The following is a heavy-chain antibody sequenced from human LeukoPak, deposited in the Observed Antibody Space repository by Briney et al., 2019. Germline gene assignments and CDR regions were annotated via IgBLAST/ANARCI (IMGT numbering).Heavy chain of an antibody. CDR1: GFSFSAYW. V-gene: IGHV3-7*02. Sequence: PGRSLRLSCAASGFSFSAYWMCWVRQAPGQRLEWLANIKQDGSVEQYVDSVKGRFTISRDNAKNSVYLQMNSLRAEDTAVYYCVTTSRTISWDYWGQGTLVTVSS. D-gene: IGHD1-7*01. J-gene: IGHJ4*02. CDR2: IKQDGSVE. CDR3: VTTSRTISWDY.